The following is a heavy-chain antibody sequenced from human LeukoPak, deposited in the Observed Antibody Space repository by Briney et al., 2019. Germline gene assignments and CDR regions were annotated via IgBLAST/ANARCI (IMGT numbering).Heavy chain of an antibody. J-gene: IGHJ3*02. V-gene: IGHV3-43*02. CDR3: AKILNPHAFDI. CDR1: GFTFDDYA. Sequence: GGSLRLSCAASGFTFDDYAMHWVRLAPGKGPEWVSYVTANGGGTYYADSVKGRFVISRDNSKNSLYLQMNILRPEDTALYYCAKILNPHAFDIWGQGTMVTVSS. CDR2: VTANGGGT. D-gene: IGHD1-14*01.